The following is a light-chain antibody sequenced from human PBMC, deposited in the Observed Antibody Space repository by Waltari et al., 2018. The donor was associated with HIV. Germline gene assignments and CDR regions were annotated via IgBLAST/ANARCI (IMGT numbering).Light chain of an antibody. CDR2: EVT. CDR3: SSYAGYNTVV. Sequence: QSALTQPPSASGSPGQSVTIPCTGTSSDVGSYNYVSWYRQSTCHNPKLMSYEVTKRPSGVPDRFSGSKSGNTASLTVSGLQAEDEADYYCSSYAGYNTVVFGGGTKLTVL. CDR1: SSDVGSYNY. V-gene: IGLV2-8*01. J-gene: IGLJ2*01.